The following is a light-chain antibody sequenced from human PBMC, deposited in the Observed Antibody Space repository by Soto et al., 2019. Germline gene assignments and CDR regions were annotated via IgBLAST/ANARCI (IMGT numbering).Light chain of an antibody. CDR1: QSVSSY. CDR2: DAS. Sequence: EIVLTQSPATLSLSPGERATLSCRASQSVSSYLAWYQQKPGQAPRLLIYDASNRATGIPARFSGSGSGTDFTLTISSLEAEDVAVYYCHQRSTWPPITFGQGTRLEIK. CDR3: HQRSTWPPIT. J-gene: IGKJ5*01. V-gene: IGKV3-11*01.